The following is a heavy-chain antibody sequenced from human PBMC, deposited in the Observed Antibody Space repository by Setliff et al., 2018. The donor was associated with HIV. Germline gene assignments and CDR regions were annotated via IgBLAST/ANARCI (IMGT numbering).Heavy chain of an antibody. CDR1: GFSFRSYA. V-gene: IGHV3-23*01. D-gene: IGHD4-4*01. Sequence: GSLRLSCAASGFSFRSYAVSWVRQAPGKGLEWVSVISGSGDITYYRESVKGRFTVSRDNSNNTVYLQMNSLRAEDTAMYYCAKTQTVITVYGPFDSWGQGTQVTVSS. CDR2: ISGSGDIT. CDR3: AKTQTVITVYGPFDS. J-gene: IGHJ4*02.